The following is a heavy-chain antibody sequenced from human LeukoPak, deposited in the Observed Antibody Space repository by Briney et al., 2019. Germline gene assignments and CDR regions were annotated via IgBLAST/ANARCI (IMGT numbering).Heavy chain of an antibody. CDR2: IYYSGST. V-gene: IGHV4-59*08. D-gene: IGHD3-16*01. Sequence: PSETLSPTCTVSGGSISSYYWSWIRQPPGKGLEWIGYIYYSGSTNYNPSLKSRVTISVDTSKNQFSLKLSSVTAADTAVYYCARGLGEYAFDIWGQGTMVTVSS. CDR3: ARGLGEYAFDI. J-gene: IGHJ3*02. CDR1: GGSISSYY.